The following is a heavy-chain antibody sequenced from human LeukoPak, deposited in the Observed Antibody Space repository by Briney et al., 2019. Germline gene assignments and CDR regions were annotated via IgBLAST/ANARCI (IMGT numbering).Heavy chain of an antibody. CDR2: ISAYNGNT. D-gene: IGHD3-3*01. J-gene: IGHJ6*02. V-gene: IGHV1-18*01. CDR3: ARDGRFPGSYGMDV. Sequence: ASVTVSCMASGYTFTSYGISWVRQAPGQGLEWMGWISAYNGNTNYAQKLQGRVTMTTDTSTSTAYMELRSLRSDDTAVYYCARDGRFPGSYGMDVWGQGTTVTVSS. CDR1: GYTFTSYG.